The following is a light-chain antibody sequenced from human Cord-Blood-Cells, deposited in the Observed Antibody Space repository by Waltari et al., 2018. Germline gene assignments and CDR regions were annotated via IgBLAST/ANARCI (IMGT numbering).Light chain of an antibody. Sequence: EIVLTQSPGTLSLSPGERATLSCRASQSVSSSYLAWYQQKPGQAPRLLIYGVSSRATGIPDRFSGSGSGTDFTLTISRLEPEDFAVYYCQQYGSSPYTFGQGPSWRSN. CDR3: QQYGSSPYT. V-gene: IGKV3-20*01. CDR2: GVS. J-gene: IGKJ2*01. CDR1: QSVSSSY.